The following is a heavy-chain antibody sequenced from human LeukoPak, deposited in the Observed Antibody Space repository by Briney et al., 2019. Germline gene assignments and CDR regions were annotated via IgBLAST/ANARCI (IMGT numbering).Heavy chain of an antibody. V-gene: IGHV1-18*01. D-gene: IGHD3-22*01. J-gene: IGHJ4*02. CDR2: ISAYNGNT. CDR1: GYSFTSYG. Sequence: GASVKVSCKASGYSFTSYGISWVRQAPGKGLEWVGWISAYNGNTNYAQKLQGRVTMTTDTSTSTAYMELRSLRSDDTAVYYCARASGYYDSSGNFDYWGQGTLVTVSS. CDR3: ARASGYYDSSGNFDY.